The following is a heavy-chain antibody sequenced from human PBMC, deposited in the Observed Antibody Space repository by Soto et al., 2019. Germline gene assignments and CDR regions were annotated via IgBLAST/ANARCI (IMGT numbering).Heavy chain of an antibody. CDR2: ISSSSSYT. CDR3: ARDRSRVVTAFDS. D-gene: IGHD2-21*02. J-gene: IGHJ4*02. Sequence: QVQLVESGGGLVKPGGSLRLSCAASGFTFGDYYLNWIRQAPGKGLEWVSYISSSSSYTNYADSVKGRFTISRDNAKNTLYLEMKSLRADDTGVYYCARDRSRVVTAFDSWGRGTLVTVSS. V-gene: IGHV3-11*06. CDR1: GFTFGDYY.